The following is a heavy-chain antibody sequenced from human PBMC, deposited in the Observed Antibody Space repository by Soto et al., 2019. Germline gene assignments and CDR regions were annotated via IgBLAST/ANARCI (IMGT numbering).Heavy chain of an antibody. D-gene: IGHD3-22*01. Sequence: QVQLVQSGAEVKKPGSSVKVSCKASGGTFSSYTISWVRQAPGRGLEWMGRIIPILGIANYAQKFQGRVTITADKSTSTAYMELSSLRSEDTAVYYCARGHHYYDSSGPDDYWGQGTLVTVSS. J-gene: IGHJ4*02. CDR1: GGTFSSYT. CDR2: IIPILGIA. V-gene: IGHV1-69*02. CDR3: ARGHHYYDSSGPDDY.